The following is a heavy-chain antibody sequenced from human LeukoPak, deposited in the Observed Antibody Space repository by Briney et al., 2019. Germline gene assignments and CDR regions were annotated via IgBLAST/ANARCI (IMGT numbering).Heavy chain of an antibody. V-gene: IGHV3-30-3*01. Sequence: GGSLRLSCAASGFTFSTYPMHWVRQAPGKGLEWVAVISYDDGTNKYYADSVEGRFTISRDNSKNTLYLQMNSLRAEDTAVYYCARLNLGYGYFLEATKHDYWGQGTLVTVSS. CDR2: ISYDDGTNK. CDR1: GFTFSTYP. J-gene: IGHJ4*02. CDR3: ARLNLGYGYFLEATKHDY. D-gene: IGHD5-18*01.